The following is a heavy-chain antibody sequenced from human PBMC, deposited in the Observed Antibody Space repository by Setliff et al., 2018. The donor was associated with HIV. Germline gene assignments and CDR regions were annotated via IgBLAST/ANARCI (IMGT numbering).Heavy chain of an antibody. CDR2: IYYSGST. D-gene: IGHD5-18*01. CDR1: GGSISSYY. J-gene: IGHJ6*03. CDR3: ARESRGYSYAYYYYYMDV. V-gene: IGHV4-59*01. Sequence: PSETLSLTCTVSGGSISSYYWSWIRQPPGKGLEWIGYIYYSGSTNYNPSLKSRVTISVDTSKNQFSLKLSSVTAADTAVYYCARESRGYSYAYYYYYMDVWGKGTTVTVSS.